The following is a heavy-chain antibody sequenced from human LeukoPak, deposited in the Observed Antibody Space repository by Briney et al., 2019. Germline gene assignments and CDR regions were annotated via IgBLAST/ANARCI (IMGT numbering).Heavy chain of an antibody. Sequence: PGGSLRLSCAASGFTFSSDYMSWVRQAPGKGLEWVSIIYTSGNTYYADSVKGRFTISTDNSKNTFFLQMDSLRAEDTAVYYCARGSPYYDILTGYFGYYFDYWGQGTLVTVSS. CDR2: IYTSGNT. D-gene: IGHD3-9*01. V-gene: IGHV3-53*01. CDR1: GFTFSSDY. CDR3: ARGSPYYDILTGYFGYYFDY. J-gene: IGHJ4*02.